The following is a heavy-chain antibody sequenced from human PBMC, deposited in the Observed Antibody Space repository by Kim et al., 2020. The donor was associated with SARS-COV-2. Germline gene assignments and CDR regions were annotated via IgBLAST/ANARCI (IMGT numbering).Heavy chain of an antibody. CDR2: INHSGST. J-gene: IGHJ5*02. CDR1: GGSFSGYY. Sequence: SGTLSLTCAVYGGSFSGYYWSWIRQPPGKGLEWIGEINHSGSTNYNPSLKSRVTISVDTSKNQFSLKLSSVTAADTAVYYCAREEKTGEGKRPWVQGSGSYLRTSWFDPWGQGTLVTVSS. V-gene: IGHV4-34*01. CDR3: AREEKTGEGKRPWVQGSGSYLRTSWFDP. D-gene: IGHD3-10*01.